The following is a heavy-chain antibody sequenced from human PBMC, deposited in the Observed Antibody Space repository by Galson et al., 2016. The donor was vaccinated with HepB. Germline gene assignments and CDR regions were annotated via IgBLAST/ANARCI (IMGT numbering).Heavy chain of an antibody. CDR1: GFTFSTYW. CDR3: ARIYHDYVWGSYRHVAFDI. J-gene: IGHJ3*02. V-gene: IGHV3-7*01. CDR2: VKEDGSEK. D-gene: IGHD3-16*02. Sequence: SLRLSCAASGFTFSTYWVTWVRQAPGKGLEWVANVKEDGSEKFYVDSVKGRFTISRDNTQNSLYLQMNSLRADDTAVYYCARIYHDYVWGSYRHVAFDIWGQGTMVTVSS.